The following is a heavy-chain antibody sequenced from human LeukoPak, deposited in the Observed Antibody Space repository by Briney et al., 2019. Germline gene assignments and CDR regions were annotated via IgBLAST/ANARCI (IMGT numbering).Heavy chain of an antibody. J-gene: IGHJ5*02. Sequence: SGGSLRLSCAASGLTFSDAWMSWVRQAPGKGLEWVGRIKGKTDSGRTDYAAPVKGRFTISRDDSKNTMYLQMNSLKTEDTAVYFCIWSGLNWFDTWGQGKLVTVSS. D-gene: IGHD3-3*01. CDR2: IKGKTDSGRT. CDR3: IWSGLNWFDT. V-gene: IGHV3-15*01. CDR1: GLTFSDAW.